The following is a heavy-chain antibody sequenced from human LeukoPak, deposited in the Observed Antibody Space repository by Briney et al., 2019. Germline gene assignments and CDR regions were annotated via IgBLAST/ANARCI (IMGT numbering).Heavy chain of an antibody. D-gene: IGHD3-16*02. J-gene: IGHJ4*02. V-gene: IGHV3-48*03. CDR2: ISSSGSTI. CDR1: GFTFSSYE. CDR3: AHTDSDYDYVWGSYRQIKLDY. Sequence: GGSLRLSCAASGFTFSSYEMNWVRQAPGKGLEWVSYISSSGSTIYYADSVKGRLTISRDNAKNSLYLQMNSLRAEDTAVYYCAHTDSDYDYVWGSYRQIKLDYWGQGTLVTVPS.